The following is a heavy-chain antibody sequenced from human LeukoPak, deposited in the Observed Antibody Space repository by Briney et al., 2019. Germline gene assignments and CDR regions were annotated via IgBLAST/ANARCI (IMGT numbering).Heavy chain of an antibody. CDR1: GGSVNSGGYS. J-gene: IGHJ1*01. D-gene: IGHD6-13*01. V-gene: IGHV4-30-4*07. Sequence: SETLSHTCVVSGGSVNSGGYSWSWIRQPPGKGLEWIGYIYDTGSTLYNPSLESRLTISIDTSKNQFSLRLSSVTAADTAVYFCARYSLSREDFQDWGQGTLVTVSS. CDR2: IYDTGST. CDR3: ARYSLSREDFQD.